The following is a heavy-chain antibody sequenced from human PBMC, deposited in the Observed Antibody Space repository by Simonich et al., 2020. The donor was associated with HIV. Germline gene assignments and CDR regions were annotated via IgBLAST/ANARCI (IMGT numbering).Heavy chain of an antibody. V-gene: IGHV4-34*01. D-gene: IGHD3-22*01. J-gene: IGHJ1*01. CDR2: INHSGST. CDR1: GGSFSGYY. CDR3: ARGYHYDSSGYYQPAEYFQH. Sequence: QVQLQQWGAGLLKPSETLSLTCAVYGGSFSGYYWSWIRQPPGKGLEWIGEINHSGSTNSNPSLKSRVTISVDTSKNQFSLKLSSVTAADTAVYYCARGYHYDSSGYYQPAEYFQHWGQGTLVTVSS.